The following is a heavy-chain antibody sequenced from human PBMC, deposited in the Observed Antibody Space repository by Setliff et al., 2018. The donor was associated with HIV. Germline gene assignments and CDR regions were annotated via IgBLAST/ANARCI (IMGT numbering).Heavy chain of an antibody. Sequence: PGGSLRLSCAASGFTFSSFAMSWVRLPPGKGLEWVSGISGSGDNTYYADSVEGRFSISRDNSKNTLYLQINSLRSEDTAVYYCTKARVDGDYYYYYYMDVWGKGTTVTVSS. CDR3: TKARVDGDYYYYYYMDV. CDR1: GFTFSSFA. D-gene: IGHD4-17*01. J-gene: IGHJ6*03. CDR2: ISGSGDNT. V-gene: IGHV3-23*01.